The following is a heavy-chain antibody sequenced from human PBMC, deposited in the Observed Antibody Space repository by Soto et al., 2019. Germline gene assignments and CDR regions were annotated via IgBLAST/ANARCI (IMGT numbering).Heavy chain of an antibody. D-gene: IGHD2-15*01. CDR1: GGSISSYY. J-gene: IGHJ3*02. V-gene: IGHV4-59*08. Sequence: SETLSLTCTVSGGSISSYYWSWIRQPPGKGLEWIGYIYYSGSTNYNPSLKSRVTISVDTSKNQFSLKLSSVTAADTAVYYCARLVRYCSGGSCYFTRDAFDISGQGTMVTVSS. CDR3: ARLVRYCSGGSCYFTRDAFDI. CDR2: IYYSGST.